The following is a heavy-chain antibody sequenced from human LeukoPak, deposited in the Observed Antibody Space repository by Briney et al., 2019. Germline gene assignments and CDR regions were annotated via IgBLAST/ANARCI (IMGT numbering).Heavy chain of an antibody. D-gene: IGHD3-3*01. CDR3: ARHVPFWGGPPDY. Sequence: SQTLSLTCAVSGGSISSSSYYWGWIRQPPGKGLEWIGSIYYSGSTYYNPSLKSRVTISVDTSKNQFSLKLSSVTAADTAVYYCARHVPFWGGPPDYWGQGTLVTVSS. CDR2: IYYSGST. CDR1: GGSISSSSYY. V-gene: IGHV4-39*01. J-gene: IGHJ4*02.